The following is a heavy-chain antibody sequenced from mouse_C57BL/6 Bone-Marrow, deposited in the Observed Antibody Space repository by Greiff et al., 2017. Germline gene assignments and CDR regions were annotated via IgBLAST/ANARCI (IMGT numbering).Heavy chain of an antibody. D-gene: IGHD3-3*01. Sequence: VKLQQPGAELVKPGASVKMSCKASGYTFTSYWITWVKQRPGQGLEWIGDIYPGSGSTNYNEKFKSKATLTVDTSSSTACMQLSSLTSGDSAVYYCARGGRPFAYWGQGTLVTVSA. CDR1: GYTFTSYW. V-gene: IGHV1-55*01. J-gene: IGHJ3*01. CDR3: ARGGRPFAY. CDR2: IYPGSGST.